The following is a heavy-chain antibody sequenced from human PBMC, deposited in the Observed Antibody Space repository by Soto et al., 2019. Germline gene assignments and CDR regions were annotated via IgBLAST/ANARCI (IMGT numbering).Heavy chain of an antibody. Sequence: SETLSLTCTVSGCSISSYYWSWIRQPPGKGLEWIGYIYYSGSTNYNPSLKSRVTISVDTSKNQFSLKLSSVTAADTAVYYCARRTREYCSGGSCPNWFDPWGQGTLVTVSS. CDR1: GCSISSYY. CDR2: IYYSGST. D-gene: IGHD2-15*01. J-gene: IGHJ5*02. CDR3: ARRTREYCSGGSCPNWFDP. V-gene: IGHV4-59*08.